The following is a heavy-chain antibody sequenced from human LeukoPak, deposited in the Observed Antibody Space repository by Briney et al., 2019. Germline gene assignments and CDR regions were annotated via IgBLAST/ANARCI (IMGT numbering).Heavy chain of an antibody. CDR3: AKDWEAYCGGDCYSAFDY. V-gene: IGHV3-30*02. CDR2: IRYDGSKE. Sequence: PGGSLRLSCAASDITFSTYGMHWVRQAPGKGLEGVAFIRYDGSKEYYADSVKGRFTISRDNSKDIMYLQMNSLRTEDTAVYYCAKDWEAYCGGDCYSAFDYWDQGTLVTVSS. CDR1: DITFSTYG. J-gene: IGHJ4*02. D-gene: IGHD2-21*01.